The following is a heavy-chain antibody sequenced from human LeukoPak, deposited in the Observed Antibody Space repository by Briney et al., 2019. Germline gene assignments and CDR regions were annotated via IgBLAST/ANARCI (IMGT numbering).Heavy chain of an antibody. CDR1: GYTFTGYY. CDR3: ARTMTWGANYYGMDV. Sequence: ASVKVSCKASGYTFTGYYMHWVRQAPGQGLEWMGRINPNSGGTNYAQKFQGRVTMTRDTSISTAYMELSRLRSDDTAVYYCARTMTWGANYYGMDVWGQGTLVTVSS. J-gene: IGHJ6*02. D-gene: IGHD3-16*01. CDR2: INPNSGGT. V-gene: IGHV1-2*06.